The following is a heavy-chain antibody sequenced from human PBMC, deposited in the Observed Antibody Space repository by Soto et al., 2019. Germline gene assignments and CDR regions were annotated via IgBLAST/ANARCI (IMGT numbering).Heavy chain of an antibody. J-gene: IGHJ6*02. D-gene: IGHD6-13*01. Sequence: SETLSLTCTVSGGSISSSSYYWGWIRQPPGKGLEWIGSIYYSGSTYYNPSLKSRVTISVDTSKNQFSLKLSSVTAADTAVYYGARHPYSSSWSGYYYYGMDVLGQGST. V-gene: IGHV4-39*01. CDR1: GGSISSSSYY. CDR3: ARHPYSSSWSGYYYYGMDV. CDR2: IYYSGST.